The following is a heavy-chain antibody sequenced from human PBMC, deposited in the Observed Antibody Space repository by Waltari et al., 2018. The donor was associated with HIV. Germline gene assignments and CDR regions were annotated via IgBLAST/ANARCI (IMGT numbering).Heavy chain of an antibody. J-gene: IGHJ4*02. V-gene: IGHV3-15*02. CDR1: GITFKNAW. Sequence: VQLVESGGALVTPGGSLKIPCAVSGITFKNAWLSWVRRAPGKGLQWLGHIRSKTDGGATDYAAPLSGRFAISTDDFNNTMFLEMKTLKVDDTAVYYCTTFEMGTTRNFWGQGTLVTVSS. D-gene: IGHD1-26*01. CDR3: TTFEMGTTRNF. CDR2: IRSKTDGGAT.